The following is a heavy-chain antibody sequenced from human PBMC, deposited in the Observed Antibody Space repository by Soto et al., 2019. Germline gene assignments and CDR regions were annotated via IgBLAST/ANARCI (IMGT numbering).Heavy chain of an antibody. Sequence: QVQLQESGPGLVKPSQTLSLTCTVSGGSISSGDYYWSWIRQPPGKGLEWIGYSYYSGSTYYNPSLKRRVTISVDTSKTQFSLKLSSVTAADTAVYYCARHSGYDYYFDYWGQGTLVTVSS. V-gene: IGHV4-30-4*01. CDR2: SYYSGST. CDR3: ARHSGYDYYFDY. D-gene: IGHD5-12*01. J-gene: IGHJ4*02. CDR1: GGSISSGDYY.